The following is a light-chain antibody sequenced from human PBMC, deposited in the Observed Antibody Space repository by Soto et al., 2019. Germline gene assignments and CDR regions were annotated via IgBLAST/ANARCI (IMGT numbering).Light chain of an antibody. CDR3: QQSYSTPLT. Sequence: DLQMTQSPSSLSASVGDRVTITCRASQSLSSYLNWYQQKPGKPPKLLIYAASTLQSGVPSRFSGSGSGTDFTLTISSLQPEDFATYYCQQSYSTPLTFGGGTKVEIK. CDR2: AAS. J-gene: IGKJ4*01. V-gene: IGKV1-39*01. CDR1: QSLSSY.